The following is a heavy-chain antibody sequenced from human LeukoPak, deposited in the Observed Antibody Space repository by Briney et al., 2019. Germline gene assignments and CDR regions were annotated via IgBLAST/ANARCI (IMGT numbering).Heavy chain of an antibody. D-gene: IGHD6-6*01. Sequence: GGSLRLSCAASGFTFSSYSMNWVRQAPGKGLEWVSYISSSSTIYYADCVKGRFTISRDNAKNSLYLQMNSLRAEDTAVYYCARGSSSLDYWGQGTLVTVSS. J-gene: IGHJ4*02. CDR2: ISSSSTI. V-gene: IGHV3-48*04. CDR3: ARGSSSLDY. CDR1: GFTFSSYS.